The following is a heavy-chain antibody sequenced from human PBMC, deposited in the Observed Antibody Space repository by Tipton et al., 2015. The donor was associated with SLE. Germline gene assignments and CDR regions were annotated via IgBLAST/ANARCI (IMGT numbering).Heavy chain of an antibody. Sequence: TLSLTCTVSGGSISSSSYYWGWIRQPPGKGLEWIGSIYYSGSTYYNPSLKSRVTISVDTSKNQFSLKLSSVTAADTAVYYCARFLSSGSYYFFDYWGQGTLVTVSS. CDR2: IYYSGST. CDR1: GGSISSSSYY. J-gene: IGHJ4*02. D-gene: IGHD3-10*01. CDR3: ARFLSSGSYYFFDY. V-gene: IGHV4-39*07.